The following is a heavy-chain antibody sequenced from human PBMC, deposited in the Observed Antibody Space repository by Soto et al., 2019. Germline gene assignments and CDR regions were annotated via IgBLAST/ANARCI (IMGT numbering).Heavy chain of an antibody. Sequence: GGSLRLSCAASGFTFSSYSMNWVRQAPGKGLEWVSSISSSSSYIYYADSVKGRFTISRDNAKNSLYLQMNSRRAEDKAVYFCARDRGVVSGWYACDIWGKGKMGTVSS. D-gene: IGHD6-19*01. CDR3: ARDRGVVSGWYACDI. CDR2: ISSSSSYI. V-gene: IGHV3-21*01. J-gene: IGHJ3*02. CDR1: GFTFSSYS.